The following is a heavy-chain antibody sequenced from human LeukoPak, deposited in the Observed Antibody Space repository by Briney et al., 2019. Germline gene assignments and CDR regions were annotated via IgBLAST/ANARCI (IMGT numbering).Heavy chain of an antibody. CDR3: AYRGPATVPGVIDY. D-gene: IGHD2-2*01. V-gene: IGHV3-48*02. Sequence: GGSLRLSCAASVFSFSSYSMNWVRQAPGKGLEWVSYITSSSSTIYYADSVKGRSTISRDNAKTSLYLQMNSLRDEDTAVYYCAYRGPATVPGVIDYWGQGARVTVSS. CDR1: VFSFSSYS. J-gene: IGHJ4*02. CDR2: ITSSSSTI.